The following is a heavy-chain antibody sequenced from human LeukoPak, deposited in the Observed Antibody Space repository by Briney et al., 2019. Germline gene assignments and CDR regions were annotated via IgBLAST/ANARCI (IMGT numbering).Heavy chain of an antibody. CDR1: GGSFSGYY. Sequence: SETLSLTCAVYGGSFSGYYWSWIRQPPGKGLEWIGEINHSGSTNYNPSLKSRVTISVDMSKNQFSLKLSSVTAADTAVYYCARDQSGSYLDNDPFDYWGPGTLGTVSS. V-gene: IGHV4-34*01. CDR3: ARDQSGSYLDNDPFDY. D-gene: IGHD1-26*01. CDR2: INHSGST. J-gene: IGHJ4*02.